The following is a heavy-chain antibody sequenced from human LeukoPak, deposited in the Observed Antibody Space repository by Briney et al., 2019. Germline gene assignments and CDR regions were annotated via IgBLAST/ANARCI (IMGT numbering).Heavy chain of an antibody. D-gene: IGHD3-9*01. Sequence: PSQTLSLTCTVSGGSISSGDYYWSWIRQPPGKGLEWIGYIYYSGSTYYNPSLKSRVTISVDTSKNQFSLKLSSVTAADTAVYYCARDLNWLHIASGDAFDIWGQGTMVTVSS. CDR3: ARDLNWLHIASGDAFDI. CDR1: GGSISSGDYY. CDR2: IYYSGST. J-gene: IGHJ3*02. V-gene: IGHV4-30-4*08.